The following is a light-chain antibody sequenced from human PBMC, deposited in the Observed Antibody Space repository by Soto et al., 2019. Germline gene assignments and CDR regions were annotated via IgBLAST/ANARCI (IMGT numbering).Light chain of an antibody. CDR2: KAS. V-gene: IGKV1-5*03. Sequence: DIQMTQSPSTLSASVGDRVAISCRASQSISICLAWYQQKPGKAPKLLIYKASSLESGVPSRFSGSGSGTEFTLTISSRQPDDFATYYCQQYNDYSWTFGQGTKVEIK. CDR3: QQYNDYSWT. CDR1: QSISIC. J-gene: IGKJ1*01.